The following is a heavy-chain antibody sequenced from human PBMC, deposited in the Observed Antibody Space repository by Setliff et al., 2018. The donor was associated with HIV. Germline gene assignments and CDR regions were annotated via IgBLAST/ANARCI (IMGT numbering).Heavy chain of an antibody. D-gene: IGHD2-2*02. CDR3: ARAELRYCSSTNCYTGGDFDY. J-gene: IGHJ4*02. V-gene: IGHV1-3*01. CDR2: INAGNGNT. Sequence: ASVKVSCKASGYTFSNYAMHWVRQAPGQRPEWMGWINAGNGNTKYSRKFQGRVTITRDTSASTAYMELSSLRSEDTAIYYCARAELRYCSSTNCYTGGDFDYWGQGTLVTVSS. CDR1: GYTFSNYA.